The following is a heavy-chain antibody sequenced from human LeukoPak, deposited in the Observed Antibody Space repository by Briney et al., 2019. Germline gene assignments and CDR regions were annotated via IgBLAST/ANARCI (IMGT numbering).Heavy chain of an antibody. D-gene: IGHD2/OR15-2a*01. Sequence: PGRSLRLSCAASGFTFSSYAMHWVRQAPGKGLEWVAVISYDGSNKYYADSVKGRFTISRDNSKNTLYLQMNSLRAGDTAVYYCARDGGNMAYYMDVWGKGTTVTVSS. CDR1: GFTFSSYA. V-gene: IGHV3-30*01. CDR2: ISYDGSNK. J-gene: IGHJ6*03. CDR3: ARDGGNMAYYMDV.